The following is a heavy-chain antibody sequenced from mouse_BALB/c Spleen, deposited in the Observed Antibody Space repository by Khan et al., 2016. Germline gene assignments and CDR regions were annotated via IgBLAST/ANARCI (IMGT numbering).Heavy chain of an antibody. Sequence: EVQLQESGPGLVKPSQTVSLTCTVTGISITTGNYRWSWIRQFPGNKLEWIGYIYYSGTITYNPSLTSRTTITRDSSKNQFFLVMNSLSAEATATYYCARDYSGSSFAYWCHGTLVTVSA. J-gene: IGHJ3*01. V-gene: IGHV3-5*02. D-gene: IGHD1-1*01. CDR2: IYYSGTI. CDR3: ARDYSGSSFAY. CDR1: GISITTGNYR.